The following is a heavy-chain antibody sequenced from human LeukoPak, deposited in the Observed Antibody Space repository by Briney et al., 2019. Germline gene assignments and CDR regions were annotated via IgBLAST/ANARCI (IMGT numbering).Heavy chain of an antibody. D-gene: IGHD6-19*01. CDR2: TYYRSKWYN. Sequence: SQTLSLICAISGDSVSSNSAAWNWIRQSPSRGLEWLGRTYYRSKWYNDYAVSVKSRITINPDTSKNQFSLQLNSVTPEDTAVYYCARGEGQWPTEWFDPWGQGTLVTVSS. CDR1: GDSVSSNSAA. V-gene: IGHV6-1*01. J-gene: IGHJ5*02. CDR3: ARGEGQWPTEWFDP.